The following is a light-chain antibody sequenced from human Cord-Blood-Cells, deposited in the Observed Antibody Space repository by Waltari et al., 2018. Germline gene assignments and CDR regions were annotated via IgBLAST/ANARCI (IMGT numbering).Light chain of an antibody. V-gene: IGKV3-20*01. CDR2: GAS. CDR3: QQYGSSPPT. J-gene: IGKJ3*01. Sequence: EIVLTLSPGTLSLSPGERATLSCRASQSVSSSYLAWYQQKPGQAPRLLIYGASSRATGIPDRFSGSGSGTDFTLTSSRLEPEDFAVYYCQQYGSSPPTFGPGTKVDIK. CDR1: QSVSSSY.